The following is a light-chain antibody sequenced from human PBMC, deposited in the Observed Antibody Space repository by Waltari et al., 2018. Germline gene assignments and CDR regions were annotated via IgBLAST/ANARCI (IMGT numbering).Light chain of an antibody. J-gene: IGLJ3*02. V-gene: IGLV3-25*03. CDR3: QSTDRSDRWV. CDR1: ALPKQY. Sequence: SYELTQPPSVSVSPGQTAAITCSGDALPKQYAYWYQQKPGQAPVLLIYKDTDRPSGIPGRFPGSNSGTTVTLTISGVQAEDEADYYCQSTDRSDRWVFAGGTKLTVL. CDR2: KDT.